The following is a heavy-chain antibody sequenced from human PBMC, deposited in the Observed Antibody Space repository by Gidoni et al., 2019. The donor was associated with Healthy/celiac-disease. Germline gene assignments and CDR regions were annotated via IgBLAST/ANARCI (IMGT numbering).Heavy chain of an antibody. D-gene: IGHD2-15*01. Sequence: QVQLQESGPGLVKPSETLSLTCAVSGYSISSGYYWGWIRQPPGKGLEWIGSIYHSGSTYYNPSLKSRVTISVDTSKNQFSLKLSSVTAADTAVYYCARHVGRYCSGGSCYPSGTDAFDIWGQGTMVTVSS. CDR2: IYHSGST. CDR3: ARHVGRYCSGGSCYPSGTDAFDI. V-gene: IGHV4-38-2*01. CDR1: GYSISSGYY. J-gene: IGHJ3*02.